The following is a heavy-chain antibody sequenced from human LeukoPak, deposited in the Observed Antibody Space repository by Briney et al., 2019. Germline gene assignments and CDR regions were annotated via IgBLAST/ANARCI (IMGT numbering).Heavy chain of an antibody. J-gene: IGHJ6*02. CDR3: ARWMYSSNSPHYYYGMDV. CDR2: IISGGGYI. Sequence: GGSLRLSCATSGFTFSDYSINWVRQAPGKGLEWVSYIISGGGYISYADSVKGRFTISRDSAKKSLYLQMNSLRAEDTAVYYCARWMYSSNSPHYYYGMDVWGQGTTVTVSS. CDR1: GFTFSDYS. D-gene: IGHD6-13*01. V-gene: IGHV3-21*01.